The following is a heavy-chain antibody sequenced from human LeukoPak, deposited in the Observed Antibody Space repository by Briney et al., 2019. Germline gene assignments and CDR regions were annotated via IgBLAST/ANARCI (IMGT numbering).Heavy chain of an antibody. D-gene: IGHD3-22*01. V-gene: IGHV3-30*02. Sequence: GGSLRLSCAASGFTFSIYGMHWVRQAPGKGLEWVAFIRYDGNNKYYADSVKGRFTISRDNSKNTLYLQMNSLGAEDTAVYYCAKDHSTYYHDSRTLDYWGQGTLVTVSS. CDR3: AKDHSTYYHDSRTLDY. CDR1: GFTFSIYG. J-gene: IGHJ4*02. CDR2: IRYDGNNK.